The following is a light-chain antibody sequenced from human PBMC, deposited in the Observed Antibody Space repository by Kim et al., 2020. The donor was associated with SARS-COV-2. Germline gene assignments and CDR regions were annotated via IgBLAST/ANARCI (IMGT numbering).Light chain of an antibody. CDR2: DVT. J-gene: IGLJ1*01. Sequence: QSALTQPASVSGSPGQSITISCTGTSSDVGNYNYVSWYQHHPGEAPKVMIYDVTKRPSGVSNRFFGSKSGNTASLTISGLQTEDEANYYCCSYAGSSTSYAFGSGTKVTVL. V-gene: IGLV2-23*02. CDR3: CSYAGSSTSYA. CDR1: SSDVGNYNY.